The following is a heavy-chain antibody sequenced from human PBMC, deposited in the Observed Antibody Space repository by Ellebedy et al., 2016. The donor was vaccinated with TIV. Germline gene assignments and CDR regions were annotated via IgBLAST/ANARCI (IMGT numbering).Heavy chain of an antibody. CDR3: SRGIAAVMY. D-gene: IGHD6-13*01. V-gene: IGHV3-21*01. J-gene: IGHJ4*02. CDR2: ITGSSSYM. Sequence: PGGSLRLSCAGAGFTFSNYSMNWVRKAPGKGLEWVASITGSSSYMFYSDSVKGRFTISRDNAKNSLYLQMNSLGAEDTAVYYCSRGIAAVMYWGQGTLVTVSS. CDR1: GFTFSNYS.